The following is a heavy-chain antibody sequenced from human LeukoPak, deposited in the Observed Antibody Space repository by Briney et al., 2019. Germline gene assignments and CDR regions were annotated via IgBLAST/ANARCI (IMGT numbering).Heavy chain of an antibody. CDR3: ATDPFGYYGSGSYYNAMDV. V-gene: IGHV1-18*01. CDR2: ISAYNGNT. CDR1: GYTFTSYG. J-gene: IGHJ6*03. D-gene: IGHD3-10*01. Sequence: ASVKVSCKASGYTFTSYGISWVRQAPGQGLEWMGWISAYNGNTNYAQKLQGRVTMTEDTSTHTAYMELSSLRSEDTAVYYCATDPFGYYGSGSYYNAMDVWGKGTTVTISS.